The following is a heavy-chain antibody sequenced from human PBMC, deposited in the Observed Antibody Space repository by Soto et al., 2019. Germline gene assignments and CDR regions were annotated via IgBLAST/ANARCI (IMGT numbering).Heavy chain of an antibody. V-gene: IGHV3-72*01. D-gene: IGHD2-21*02. CDR1: GVSFSHHY. CDR2: IRNKANSYTT. Sequence: EVQVVESGGGLVQPGGSLRLSCSVSGVSFSHHYMHWVRQASGKGLEWLGRIRNKANSYTTEYAASVKGRFTISRDDSKNSLFLQMSSLKTEDTAVYYCSVGSFCGGGHCAGLDYWGQGILVTVSS. J-gene: IGHJ4*02. CDR3: SVGSFCGGGHCAGLDY.